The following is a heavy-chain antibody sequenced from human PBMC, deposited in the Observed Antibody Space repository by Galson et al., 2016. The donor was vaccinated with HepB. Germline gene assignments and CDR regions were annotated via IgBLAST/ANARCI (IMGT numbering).Heavy chain of an antibody. V-gene: IGHV3-30*18. D-gene: IGHD3-22*01. CDR1: GFTFSSYG. Sequence: SLRLSCAASGFTFSSYGMHWVRQAPGKGLEWVAVISYDGGNEYYAHSVKGRFTISRDNSQNTLYLQMNSLRAEDTAVYYCAKEANYYDNIGYYPDYWGQGTLVTVSS. CDR3: AKEANYYDNIGYYPDY. CDR2: ISYDGGNE. J-gene: IGHJ4*02.